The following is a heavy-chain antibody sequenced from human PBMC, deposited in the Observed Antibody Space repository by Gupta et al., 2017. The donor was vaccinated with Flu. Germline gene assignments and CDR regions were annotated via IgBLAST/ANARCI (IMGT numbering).Heavy chain of an antibody. Sequence: EVQRVESGGGLVQHGGSLRRSCAASGFTVSSKYRSWVRHAPGKGLEWVSVIYSGGSTYYADSVKGRFTISRDNSKNTLYLQMNSPRAEDTAVYYCASPSDSSGYYPGPTDAFDIWGQGTMVTVSS. V-gene: IGHV3-66*02. CDR2: IYSGGST. J-gene: IGHJ3*02. D-gene: IGHD3-22*01. CDR1: GFTVSSKY. CDR3: ASPSDSSGYYPGPTDAFDI.